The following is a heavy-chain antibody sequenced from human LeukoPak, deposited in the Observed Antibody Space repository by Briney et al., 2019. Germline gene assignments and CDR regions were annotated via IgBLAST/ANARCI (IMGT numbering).Heavy chain of an antibody. D-gene: IGHD3-3*01. Sequence: ASVKVSCKASGYTFTSYGISWVRQAPGQGLEWMGWISASNGNTNYAQKLQGRVTMTTDTSTSTAYMELRSLRSDDTAVYYCARAEYDFWSGYYSGGAFDIWGQGTMVTVSS. V-gene: IGHV1-18*01. CDR3: ARAEYDFWSGYYSGGAFDI. CDR1: GYTFTSYG. J-gene: IGHJ3*02. CDR2: ISASNGNT.